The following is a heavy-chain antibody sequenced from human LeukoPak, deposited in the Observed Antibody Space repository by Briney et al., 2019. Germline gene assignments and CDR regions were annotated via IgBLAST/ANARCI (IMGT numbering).Heavy chain of an antibody. J-gene: IGHJ3*02. CDR1: GGSISSYY. Sequence: KPSETLSLTCTVSGGSISSYYWSWIRQPPGKGLEWIGEINHSGSTNYNPSLKSRVTISVDTSKNQFSLKLSSVTAADTAVYYCARADLGYCSSTSCYEDDAFDIWGQGTMVTVSS. V-gene: IGHV4-34*01. CDR2: INHSGST. D-gene: IGHD2-2*01. CDR3: ARADLGYCSSTSCYEDDAFDI.